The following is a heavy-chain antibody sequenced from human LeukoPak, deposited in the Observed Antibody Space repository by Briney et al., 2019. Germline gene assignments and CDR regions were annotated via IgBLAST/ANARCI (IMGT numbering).Heavy chain of an antibody. CDR1: GFTFSSYA. Sequence: AGGSLRLSCAASGFTFSSYAMSWVRQAPGKGLEWVSAISGSGGSTYYADSVKGRFTISRDNSKNTLYLQMNSLRAEDTAVYYGAKDQGSGSYNYYGMVVWGKGPTVTVSS. CDR3: AKDQGSGSYNYYGMVV. D-gene: IGHD3-10*01. J-gene: IGHJ6*04. V-gene: IGHV3-23*01. CDR2: ISGSGGST.